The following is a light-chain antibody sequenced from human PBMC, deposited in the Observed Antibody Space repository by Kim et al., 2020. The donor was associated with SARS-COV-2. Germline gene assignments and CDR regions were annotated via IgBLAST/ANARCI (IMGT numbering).Light chain of an antibody. Sequence: SSELTQDPAVSVALGQTVRITCQGDSLRSYYATWYQQKPGQAPILVIYGKNNRPSGIPDRFSGSSSGNTASLTITGTPAGDEADYYSNSRDSNDNVVFGGGTKLTVL. V-gene: IGLV3-19*01. CDR2: GKN. CDR3: NSRDSNDNVV. CDR1: SLRSYY. J-gene: IGLJ2*01.